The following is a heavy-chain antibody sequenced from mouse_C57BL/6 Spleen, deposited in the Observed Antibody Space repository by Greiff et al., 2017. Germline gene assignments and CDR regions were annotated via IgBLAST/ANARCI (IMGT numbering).Heavy chain of an antibody. CDR1: GFSLTSYG. J-gene: IGHJ4*01. V-gene: IGHV2-2*01. CDR3: ARTVVATEYYAMDY. D-gene: IGHD1-1*01. Sequence: QVQLKESGPGLVQPSQSLSITCTVSGFSLTSYGVHWVRQSPGKGLEWLGVIWSGGSTDYNAAFISRLSISKDNSKSQVFFKMNSLQADDTAIYYCARTVVATEYYAMDYWGQGTSVTVSS. CDR2: IWSGGST.